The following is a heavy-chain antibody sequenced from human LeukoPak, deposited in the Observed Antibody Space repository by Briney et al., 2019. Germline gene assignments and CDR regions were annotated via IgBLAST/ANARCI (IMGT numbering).Heavy chain of an antibody. D-gene: IGHD2-21*02. CDR2: IFTDGSTT. Sequence: GGSLRLSCVASESNFFSYGMQWVRQAPGKGLVWVSRIFTDGSTTSYADSVKGRFTISRDNAKNTLYLEMKSLRVEDTAVYYCARELPREVTLDYWGKGTLVTVSP. CDR3: ARELPREVTLDY. CDR1: ESNFFSYG. J-gene: IGHJ4*01. V-gene: IGHV3-74*01.